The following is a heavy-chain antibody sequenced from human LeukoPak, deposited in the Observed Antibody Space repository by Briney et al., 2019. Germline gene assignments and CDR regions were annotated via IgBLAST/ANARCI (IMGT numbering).Heavy chain of an antibody. CDR2: ISKSGDST. D-gene: IGHD6-19*01. Sequence: PGGSLRLSCAAPGFTFSSYAISWVRQAPGKGLEWVSAISKSGDSTYYADSVKGRFTISRDNSKNTIYLQMNSLRVEDTAVYYCAKLSGWTGWFFDYWGQGTVVTVSS. CDR3: AKLSGWTGWFFDY. V-gene: IGHV3-23*01. CDR1: GFTFSSYA. J-gene: IGHJ4*02.